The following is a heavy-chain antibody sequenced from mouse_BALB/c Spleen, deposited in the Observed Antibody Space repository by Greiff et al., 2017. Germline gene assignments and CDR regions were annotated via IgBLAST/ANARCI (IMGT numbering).Heavy chain of an antibody. J-gene: IGHJ3*01. CDR1: GYTFTSYN. D-gene: IGHD1-1*01. Sequence: LQQPGAELVKPGASVKMSCKASGYTFTSYNMHWVKQTPGQGLEWIGAIYPGNGDTSYNQKFKGKATLTADKSSSTAYMQLSSLTSEDSAVYYCARALYGSSSWFAYWGQGTLVTVSA. V-gene: IGHV1-12*01. CDR3: ARALYGSSSWFAY. CDR2: IYPGNGDT.